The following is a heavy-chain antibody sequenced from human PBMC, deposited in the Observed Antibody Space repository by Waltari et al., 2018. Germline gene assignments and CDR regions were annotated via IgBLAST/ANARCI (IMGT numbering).Heavy chain of an antibody. CDR2: ISAYNGNT. CDR1: GYTFTSYG. V-gene: IGHV1-18*01. D-gene: IGHD6-19*01. J-gene: IGHJ3*02. CDR3: ARDRPYSSGWYGDAFDI. Sequence: QVQLVQSGAEVKKPGASVKVSCKASGYTFTSYGFSWVRQAPGQGLEWMGWISAYNGNTNYAQKLLGRVTMNTDTSTNTAYMELRSLRSDDTAVYYCARDRPYSSGWYGDAFDIWGQGTMVTVSS.